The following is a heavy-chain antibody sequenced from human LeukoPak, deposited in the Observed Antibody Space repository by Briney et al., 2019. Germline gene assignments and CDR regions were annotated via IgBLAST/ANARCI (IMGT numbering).Heavy chain of an antibody. CDR3: ARDSRWRGGALYAFDI. Sequence: PSETLSLTCTVSGGSISSYYWSWIRQPPGKGLEWIGYIYYSGSTNYNPSLKSRVTISVDTSKNQFSLKLSSVTAADTAVYYCARDSRWRGGALYAFDIWGQGTMVTVSS. V-gene: IGHV4-59*01. J-gene: IGHJ3*02. D-gene: IGHD4-23*01. CDR2: IYYSGST. CDR1: GGSISSYY.